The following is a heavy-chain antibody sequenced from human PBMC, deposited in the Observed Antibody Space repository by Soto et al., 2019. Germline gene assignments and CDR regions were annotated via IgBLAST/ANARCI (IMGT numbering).Heavy chain of an antibody. D-gene: IGHD2-8*02. CDR1: GFICSSYD. J-gene: IGHJ3*02. Sequence: PGWSLRLSCVVSGFICSSYDMSWVRQAPGKGLEWVSTILVGGSTHYEDSVKGRFTISRDTSKNTVYLQMNSLTAGDTAVYYCAKATATGGGAFEICGQGTMVSVSS. CDR2: ILVGGST. V-gene: IGHV3-23*01. CDR3: AKATATGGGAFEI.